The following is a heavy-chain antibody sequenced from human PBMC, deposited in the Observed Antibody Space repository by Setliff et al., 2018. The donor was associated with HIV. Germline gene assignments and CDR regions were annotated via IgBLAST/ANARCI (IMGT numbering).Heavy chain of an antibody. V-gene: IGHV1-3*01. D-gene: IGHD3-9*01. CDR1: GYTFTNYA. J-gene: IGHJ6*02. Sequence: ASVKVSCKASGYTFTNYAMQWVRQAPGQGLEWMGWINAGNGSTKYSQKFQGRVTITRDTFASIAYMELNSLRAEDTAVYYCAKEGYDILTGYYEGRGGMDVWGQGTTVTVSS. CDR2: INAGNGST. CDR3: AKEGYDILTGYYEGRGGMDV.